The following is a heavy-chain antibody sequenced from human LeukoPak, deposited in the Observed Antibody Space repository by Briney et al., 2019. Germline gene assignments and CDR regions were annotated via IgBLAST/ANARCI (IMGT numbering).Heavy chain of an antibody. J-gene: IGHJ4*02. V-gene: IGHV1-46*01. D-gene: IGHD6-13*01. CDR1: GYTFTSYY. CDR2: INPSGGST. CDR3: ARDTSFKGIAAASPDY. Sequence: GASVKVSCKASGYTFTSYYMHWVRRAPGQGLEWMGIINPSGGSTSYAQKFQGRVTMTRDMSTSTVYMELSSLRSEDTAVYYCARDTSFKGIAAASPDYWGQGTLVTVSS.